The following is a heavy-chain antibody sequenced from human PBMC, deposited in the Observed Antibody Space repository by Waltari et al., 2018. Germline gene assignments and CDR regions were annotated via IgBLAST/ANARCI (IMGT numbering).Heavy chain of an antibody. J-gene: IGHJ4*02. Sequence: QVQLQESGPGLVKPSETLSLTCTVSGGSISSHYWRWIRQPPGKGLEWMRYIYYSGSTNYSPSLKSRGTIPVDTSKNQFSLKLSSVTAADTAVYYCARKANWGSLGFDYWGQGTLVTVSS. CDR3: ARKANWGSLGFDY. D-gene: IGHD7-27*01. V-gene: IGHV4-59*11. CDR1: GGSISSHY. CDR2: IYYSGST.